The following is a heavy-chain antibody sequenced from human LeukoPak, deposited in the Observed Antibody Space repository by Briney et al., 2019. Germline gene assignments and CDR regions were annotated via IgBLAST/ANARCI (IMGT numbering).Heavy chain of an antibody. J-gene: IGHJ5*02. Sequence: SQTLSLTCTVSGGSISCGGYYLSWIRQHPGKVLEWIGYIYYSGSTYYNPSLKSRVTISVDTSKNQFSLKLSSVTAADTAVYYCARQPIGYCSSTSCYNWFDPWGQGTLVTVSS. CDR2: IYYSGST. CDR3: ARQPIGYCSSTSCYNWFDP. V-gene: IGHV4-31*03. D-gene: IGHD2-2*01. CDR1: GGSISCGGYY.